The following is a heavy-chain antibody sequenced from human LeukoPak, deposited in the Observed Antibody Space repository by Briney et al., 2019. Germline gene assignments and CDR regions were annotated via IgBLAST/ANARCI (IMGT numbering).Heavy chain of an antibody. V-gene: IGHV4-39*01. D-gene: IGHD6-19*01. CDR3: ASTKLEYSSGWS. CDR1: GGSISNTYS. Sequence: SETLSLTCTVSGGSISNTYSWGWIRQPPGKGLEWIGNIYYSGRTYYSPSLKSRVTISVDTSKDQFSLKLSSVTAAGTAVYYCASTKLEYSSGWSWGQGTLVTVSS. CDR2: IYYSGRT. J-gene: IGHJ4*02.